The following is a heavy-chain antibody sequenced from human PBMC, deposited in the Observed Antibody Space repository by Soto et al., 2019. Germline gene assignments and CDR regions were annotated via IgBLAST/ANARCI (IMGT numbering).Heavy chain of an antibody. CDR3: VRVVAIPGYPDN. CDR1: GGTFSSYA. V-gene: IGHV1-69*12. Sequence: QVQLVQSGAEVRQPASSVKVSCKTSGGTFSSYAIRWVRQAPGQGLEWMGGIVPIVDTSTYAQKFQGRVTITADESTRTAYMELSSLRSDDTAIYYCVRVVAIPGYPDNWGQGTLVTVSS. D-gene: IGHD5-12*01. CDR2: IVPIVDTS. J-gene: IGHJ4*02.